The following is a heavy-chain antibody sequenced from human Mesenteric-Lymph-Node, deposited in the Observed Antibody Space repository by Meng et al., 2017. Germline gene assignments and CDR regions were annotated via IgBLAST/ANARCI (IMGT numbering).Heavy chain of an antibody. CDR1: GDSISSTDYY. D-gene: IGHD4-17*01. V-gene: IGHV4-31*03. CDR3: ARTNYGDYNWFDP. CDR2: IYYSGST. Sequence: VQLQESGPGLVKPSQTLSLTCTVSGDSISSTDYYWSWVRQHPGKGLEWIGYIYYSGSTYYNPSLRSRVAISIDTSKNQFSLKLTSVTAADTAVYFCARTNYGDYNWFDPWGQGTLVTVSS. J-gene: IGHJ5*02.